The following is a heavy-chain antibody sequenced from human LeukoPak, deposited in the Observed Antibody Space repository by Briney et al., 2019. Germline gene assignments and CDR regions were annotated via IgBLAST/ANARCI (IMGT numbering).Heavy chain of an antibody. J-gene: IGHJ2*01. CDR1: GFTFSTYA. D-gene: IGHD6-13*01. CDR3: ARLTGQQLRYFDL. V-gene: IGHV3-21*01. CDR2: ISSSSSYI. Sequence: PGGSLRLSCAASGFTFSTYAMSWVRQAPGKGLEWVSSISSSSSYIYYADSVKGRFAISRDNAKNSLYLQMNSLRAEDTAVYYCARLTGQQLRYFDLWGRGTLVTVSS.